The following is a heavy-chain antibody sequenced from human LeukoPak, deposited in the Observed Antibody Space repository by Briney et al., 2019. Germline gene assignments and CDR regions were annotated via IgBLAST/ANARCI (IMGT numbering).Heavy chain of an antibody. Sequence: SVKVSCKASRGTFSSYAISWVRQAPGQGLEWMGRIIPIFGTANYAQKFQGRVTITTDESTSTAYMELSSLRSEDTAVYYCARDWIGGDCYSCAFDAFDIWGQGTMVTVSS. CDR2: IIPIFGTA. CDR1: RGTFSSYA. V-gene: IGHV1-69*05. J-gene: IGHJ3*02. D-gene: IGHD2-21*01. CDR3: ARDWIGGDCYSCAFDAFDI.